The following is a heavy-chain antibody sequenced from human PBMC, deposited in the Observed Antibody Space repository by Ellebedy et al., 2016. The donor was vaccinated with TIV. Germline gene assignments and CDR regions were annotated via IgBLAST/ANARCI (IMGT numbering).Heavy chain of an antibody. CDR3: AKGRIVAPGRHDSFDI. Sequence: GESLKISCAASGFTFSSYGMSWVRQAPGKGPEWVSAISGSGGATVYADSVKGRFTISRDNSKSTLYMQMNSLRAEDTAVYYCAKGRIVAPGRHDSFDIWGQGTMVTVSS. CDR2: ISGSGGAT. V-gene: IGHV3-23*01. D-gene: IGHD2-2*01. CDR1: GFTFSSYG. J-gene: IGHJ3*02.